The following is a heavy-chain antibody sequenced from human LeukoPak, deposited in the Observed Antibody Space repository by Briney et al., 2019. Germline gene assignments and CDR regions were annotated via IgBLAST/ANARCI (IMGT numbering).Heavy chain of an antibody. CDR3: ARDSTGYSLLQH. CDR1: GGSISSGDYY. J-gene: IGHJ1*01. Sequence: SETLSLTCTVSGGSISSGDYYWTWIRQHPGRGLEWIGYIYYSGRTYYSPSLKSRVTISVDTSKNQFSLKLSSVTAADTAVYYCARDSTGYSLLQHWGQGTLVTVSS. V-gene: IGHV4-31*03. D-gene: IGHD3-22*01. CDR2: IYYSGRT.